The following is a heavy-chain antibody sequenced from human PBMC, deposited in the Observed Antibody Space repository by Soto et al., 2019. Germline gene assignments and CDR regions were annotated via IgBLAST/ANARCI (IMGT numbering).Heavy chain of an antibody. V-gene: IGHV1-3*01. CDR2: INAGNGNT. CDR3: ASEGYSSGWYGY. CDR1: GYTFTSYA. Sequence: QVQLVQSGAEVKKPGASVKVSCKASGYTFTSYAMHWVRKAPGQRLEWMGWINAGNGNTKYSQKFQGRVTITRDTSASTAYMGLSSLRSEDMAVYYCASEGYSSGWYGYWGQGTLVTVSS. J-gene: IGHJ4*02. D-gene: IGHD6-19*01.